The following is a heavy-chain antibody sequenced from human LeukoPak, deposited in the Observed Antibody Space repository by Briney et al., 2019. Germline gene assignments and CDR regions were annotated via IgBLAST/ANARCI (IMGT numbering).Heavy chain of an antibody. J-gene: IGHJ4*02. Sequence: SETLSLTCTVPGYFINSGFYWGWIRQPPGKGLEWIGSIHFSGSTFYNPSLKSRVTISVDTSKNHFSLKLNSVTAADTAVYYCARGFRGPNFDYWGQGTLVTVSS. CDR3: ARGFRGPNFDY. V-gene: IGHV4-38-2*02. D-gene: IGHD3-10*01. CDR1: GYFINSGFY. CDR2: IHFSGST.